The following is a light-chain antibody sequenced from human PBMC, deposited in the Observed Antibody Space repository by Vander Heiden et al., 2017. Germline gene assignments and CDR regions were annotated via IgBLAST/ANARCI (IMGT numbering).Light chain of an antibody. CDR2: AAS. Sequence: AIRMTQSPSSFSASTGDRVTITCRASQGISSYLAWYQQKPGKAPKLLIYAASTLQSGVPSRFSGSGSGTDFTLTISCLQSEDFATYYCQQYYSTPETFGQGIKVEIK. CDR1: QGISSY. CDR3: QQYYSTPET. V-gene: IGKV1-8*01. J-gene: IGKJ1*01.